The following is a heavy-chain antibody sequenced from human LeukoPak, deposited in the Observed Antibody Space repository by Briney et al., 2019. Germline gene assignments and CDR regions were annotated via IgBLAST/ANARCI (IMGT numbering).Heavy chain of an antibody. CDR3: ARSGGYQLLDWYFDL. Sequence: SETLSLTCTVSGGSISSYYWSWIRQPPGKGLEWIGYIYYSGSTNYNPSLKSRVTISVDTSKNQFSLKLSSVTAADTAVYYCARSGGYQLLDWYFDLWGRGTLVTVSS. CDR2: IYYSGST. D-gene: IGHD2-2*01. V-gene: IGHV4-59*01. CDR1: GGSISSYY. J-gene: IGHJ2*01.